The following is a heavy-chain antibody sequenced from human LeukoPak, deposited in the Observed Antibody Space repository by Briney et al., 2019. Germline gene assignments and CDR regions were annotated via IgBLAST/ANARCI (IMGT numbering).Heavy chain of an antibody. V-gene: IGHV3-23*01. Sequence: GGSLRLSCAASGFTFSSYAMSWVRQAPGKGLEWVSGISGNGGSTYYADSVKGRFTISRDNSKNTLYLQMNSLRAEDKAVYYCAKDAPSGYNYGYLFDYLGQGTLVTVSS. D-gene: IGHD5-18*01. CDR3: AKDAPSGYNYGYLFDY. CDR1: GFTFSSYA. CDR2: ISGNGGST. J-gene: IGHJ4*02.